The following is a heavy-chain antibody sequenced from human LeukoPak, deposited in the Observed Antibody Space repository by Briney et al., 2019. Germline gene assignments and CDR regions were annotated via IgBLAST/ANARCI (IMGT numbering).Heavy chain of an antibody. D-gene: IGHD4-23*01. J-gene: IGHJ4*02. V-gene: IGHV4-59*01. Sequence: PSETLSLTCTVSGGSISSYYWSWIRQPPGKGLEWIGYIYYSGSTNYNPSLKSRVTISVDTSKNQFSLKLSSVTAADTAVYHCARDRYGGNSPFDYWGQGTLVTVSS. CDR2: IYYSGST. CDR1: GGSISSYY. CDR3: ARDRYGGNSPFDY.